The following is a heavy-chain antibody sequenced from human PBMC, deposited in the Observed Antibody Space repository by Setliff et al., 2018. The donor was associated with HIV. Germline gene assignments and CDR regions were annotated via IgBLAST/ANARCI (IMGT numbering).Heavy chain of an antibody. CDR1: GGSINRSPYY. D-gene: IGHD1-26*01. J-gene: IGHJ4*02. CDR3: ARVESGILGY. CDR2: ILYSGST. Sequence: SETLSLTCTVSGGSINRSPYYWGWIRQPPGKGLEWIASILYSGSTYHNPSLKSRVTISVDTANNQFSLKVNSMTAADSAIYYCARVESGILGYWGRGTLVTVSS. V-gene: IGHV4-39*07.